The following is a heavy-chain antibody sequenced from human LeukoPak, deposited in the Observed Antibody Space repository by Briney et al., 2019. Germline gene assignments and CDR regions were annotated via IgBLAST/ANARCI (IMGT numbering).Heavy chain of an antibody. CDR3: ARAPSIFGGDFGY. V-gene: IGHV3-48*03. J-gene: IGHJ4*02. D-gene: IGHD3-10*01. CDR2: ISSSGSTI. CDR1: GFTFSSYE. Sequence: GGSLRLSCAGSGFTFSSYEMNWVRQAPGKGLEWVSYISSSGSTIYYADSVKGRFTISRDNAKNSLYLQMNSLRADDTAVYYGARAPSIFGGDFGYWGQGTLVTVSS.